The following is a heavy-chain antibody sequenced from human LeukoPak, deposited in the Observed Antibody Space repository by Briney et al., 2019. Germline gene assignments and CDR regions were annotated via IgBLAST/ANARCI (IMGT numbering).Heavy chain of an antibody. D-gene: IGHD3-22*01. J-gene: IGHJ4*02. Sequence: ASVKVSCKVSGYTLTELSMHWVRQAPGKGLEWMGGFDPEDGETIYAQKFQGRVTMTEDTSTDTAYMELSSLRSEDTAVYYCATGYDSSGYYKYWGQGTLVTVPS. CDR1: GYTLTELS. V-gene: IGHV1-24*01. CDR2: FDPEDGET. CDR3: ATGYDSSGYYKY.